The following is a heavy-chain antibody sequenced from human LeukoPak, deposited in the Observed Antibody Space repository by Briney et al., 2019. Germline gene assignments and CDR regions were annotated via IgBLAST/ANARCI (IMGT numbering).Heavy chain of an antibody. J-gene: IGHJ4*02. CDR2: INHSGST. CDR3: ARNRQWLRAVDY. CDR1: GGSFSGYY. D-gene: IGHD6-19*01. V-gene: IGHV4-34*01. Sequence: SETLSLTCAVYGGSFSGYYWSWIRQPPGKGLAWIGEINHSGSTNYNPSLKSRVTISVDTSKNQFSLKLSSVTAADTAVYYCARNRQWLRAVDYWGQGTLVTVSS.